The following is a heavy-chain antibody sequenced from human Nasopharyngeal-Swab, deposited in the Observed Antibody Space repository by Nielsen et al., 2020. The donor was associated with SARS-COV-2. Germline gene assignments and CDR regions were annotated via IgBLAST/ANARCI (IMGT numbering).Heavy chain of an antibody. J-gene: IGHJ4*02. CDR3: ARYYYDSSGYPYFDY. CDR2: IFSNDEK. D-gene: IGHD3-22*01. Sequence: SGPTLVKPTATLTLTCTVSGFSLSNARMGVSWIRQPPGKALEWLAHIFSNDEKSYSTSLKSRLTISKDTSKSQVVLTMTNVDPVDTATYYCARYYYDSSGYPYFDYWGQGTLVTVSS. CDR1: GFSLSNARMG. V-gene: IGHV2-26*01.